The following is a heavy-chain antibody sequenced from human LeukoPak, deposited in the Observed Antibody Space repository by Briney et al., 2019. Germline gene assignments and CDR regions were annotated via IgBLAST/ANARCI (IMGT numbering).Heavy chain of an antibody. V-gene: IGHV3-13*04. Sequence: PGGSLRLSCAASGFTFSSFDMHWVRQAPGKGLEWVSGIGPAGDTYFSDSVTGRFTISRENAKNSLYLQMNSLRAVDTAVYDCARGGGFDYWGQGTLVTVSS. CDR3: ARGGGFDY. CDR1: GFTFSSFD. D-gene: IGHD3-10*01. J-gene: IGHJ4*02. CDR2: IGPAGDT.